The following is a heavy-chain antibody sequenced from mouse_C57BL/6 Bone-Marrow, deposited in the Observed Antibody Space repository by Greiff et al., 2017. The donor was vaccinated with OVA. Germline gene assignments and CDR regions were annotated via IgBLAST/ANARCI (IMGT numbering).Heavy chain of an antibody. Sequence: QVQLQQSGAELVRPGASVTLYCKASGYTFTDYEMHWVKQTPVHGLEWIGAIDPETGGTAYNQKFKGKAILTADKSSSTAYMELRSLTSEDSAVYYCTRGEVVGDFDYWGQGTTLTVSS. J-gene: IGHJ2*01. V-gene: IGHV1-15*01. CDR1: GYTFTDYE. D-gene: IGHD1-1*01. CDR2: IDPETGGT. CDR3: TRGEVVGDFDY.